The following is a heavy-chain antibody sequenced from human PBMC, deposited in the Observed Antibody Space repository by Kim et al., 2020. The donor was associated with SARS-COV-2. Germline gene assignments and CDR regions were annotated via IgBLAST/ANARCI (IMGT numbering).Heavy chain of an antibody. CDR2: INTNTGNA. CDR1: GYIFTRYA. CDR3: ARLSVSFGQFCAFDS. V-gene: IGHV7-4-1*01. J-gene: IGHJ4*02. Sequence: ASVKVSCKASGYIFTRYALNWVRQAPGQGLEWMGWINTNTGNATYGRGFTGHFVFSLDTSVNTAYLQVGSLRAEDTATYYCARLSVSFGQFCAFDSWGQGTLPTVSS. D-gene: IGHD3-10*01.